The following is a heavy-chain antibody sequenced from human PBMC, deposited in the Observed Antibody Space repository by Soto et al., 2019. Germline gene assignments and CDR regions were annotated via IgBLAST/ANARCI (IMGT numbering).Heavy chain of an antibody. D-gene: IGHD1-26*01. CDR1: GYTFTSYG. V-gene: IGHV1-18*01. CDR3: ARDPGSYALDS. Sequence: QVQLVQSGAEVKKPGASVKVSCKASGYTFTSYGMGWVRQAPGQGLEWMGWISAYNGNTNYAQKLQGRITMTTDTSTSTAYMDLRRLRSDDAAVDYCARDPGSYALDSWGQGTLVTVSS. J-gene: IGHJ4*02. CDR2: ISAYNGNT.